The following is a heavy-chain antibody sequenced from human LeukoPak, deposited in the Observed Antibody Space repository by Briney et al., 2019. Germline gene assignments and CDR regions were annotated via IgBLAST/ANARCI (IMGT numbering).Heavy chain of an antibody. Sequence: ASVKVSCKASGYTFTGYYMHWVRQAPGQGLEWMGWINPNSGGTNYAQKFQGRVTMTRDTSISTAYMELSRLRSDDTAVYYCAREGSRPVVTQRLGWGYWGQGTLVTVSS. CDR1: GYTFTGYY. CDR2: INPNSGGT. V-gene: IGHV1-2*02. D-gene: IGHD4-23*01. CDR3: AREGSRPVVTQRLGWGY. J-gene: IGHJ4*02.